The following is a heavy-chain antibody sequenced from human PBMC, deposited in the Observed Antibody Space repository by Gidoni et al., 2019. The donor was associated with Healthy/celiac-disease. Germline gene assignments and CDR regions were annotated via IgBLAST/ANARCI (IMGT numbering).Heavy chain of an antibody. CDR1: GGSISSGGYY. CDR3: ARVLPSGITIFGVVRHYYGMDV. CDR2: IYYSGST. V-gene: IGHV4-31*03. D-gene: IGHD3-3*01. Sequence: QVQLQESGPGLVKPSQTLSLTCTVSGGSISSGGYYWSWIRQHPGKGLEWIGYIYYSGSTYYNPSLKSRVTISVDTSKNQFSLKLSSVTAADTAVYYCARVLPSGITIFGVVRHYYGMDVWGQGTTVTVSS. J-gene: IGHJ6*02.